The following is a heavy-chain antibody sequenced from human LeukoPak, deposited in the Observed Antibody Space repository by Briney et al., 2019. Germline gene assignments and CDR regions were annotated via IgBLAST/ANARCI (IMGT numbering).Heavy chain of an antibody. J-gene: IGHJ6*03. Sequence: SETLSLTCAVYGGSFSGYYWSWIRQPPGKGLEWIGEINHSGSTNYNPSLKSRVTISVDTSKNQFSLKLSSVTAADTAVYYCARGRQNRRYYYMDVWGKGTTVTVSS. CDR2: INHSGST. CDR3: ARGRQNRRYYYMDV. V-gene: IGHV4-34*01. CDR1: GGSFSGYY. D-gene: IGHD1-14*01.